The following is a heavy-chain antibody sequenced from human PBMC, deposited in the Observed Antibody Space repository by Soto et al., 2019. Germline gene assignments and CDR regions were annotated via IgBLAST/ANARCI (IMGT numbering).Heavy chain of an antibody. Sequence: PGGTLSLTCAVSGGCISSCKWWWLGQQPAREGLEWIGEIYHSGSTNYNPSLKSRVTISVDKSKNQFSLKLRSVTAADTAVYYCARSQRGVEERLEKSGYGMDVWGQGTTVT. V-gene: IGHV4-4*02. CDR2: IYHSGST. CDR3: ARSQRGVEERLEKSGYGMDV. D-gene: IGHD6-25*01. CDR1: GGCISSCKW. J-gene: IGHJ6*01.